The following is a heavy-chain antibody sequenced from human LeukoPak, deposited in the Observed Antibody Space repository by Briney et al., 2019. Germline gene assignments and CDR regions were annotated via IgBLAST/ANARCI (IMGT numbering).Heavy chain of an antibody. V-gene: IGHV3-23*01. J-gene: IGHJ6*03. CDR1: GFTFSSYG. Sequence: GGSLRLSCAASGFTFSSYGMSWVRQAPGTGLEWVSGISGSGGSTYYADSVKGRFTISRDNSKNTLYLQMNSLRAEDTAVYYCARAAWIDYYYYMDVWGKGTTVTISS. CDR2: ISGSGGST. CDR3: ARAAWIDYYYYMDV. D-gene: IGHD2-2*03.